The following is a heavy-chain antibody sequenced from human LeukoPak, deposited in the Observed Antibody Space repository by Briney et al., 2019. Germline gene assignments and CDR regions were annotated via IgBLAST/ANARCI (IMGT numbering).Heavy chain of an antibody. V-gene: IGHV3-74*01. CDR3: ARAAPYDFWSGSSKLDP. CDR1: GFTFSSYR. Sequence: PGGSLRLSCAASGFTFSSYRMHWVRQAPGKGLVWVSRINSDGSSTSYADSVKGRFTISRDNAKNTLYLQMNSLRAEDSAVYYCARAAPYDFWSGSSKLDPWGQGALVTVSS. CDR2: INSDGSST. D-gene: IGHD3-3*01. J-gene: IGHJ5*02.